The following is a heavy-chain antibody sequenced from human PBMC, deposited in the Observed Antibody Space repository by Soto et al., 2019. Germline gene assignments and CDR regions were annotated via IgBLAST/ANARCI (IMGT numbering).Heavy chain of an antibody. J-gene: IGHJ5*02. Sequence: QVQLQESGPGLVKPSGTLSLTCAVSGGSISSSNWWSWVRQPPGKGLEWIGEIYHSGSTNYNPSLRRRVTMSVDKSKNQFSLKLSSVTAADTAVYYCARLWFGEPGWFDPWGQGTLVTVSS. CDR2: IYHSGST. V-gene: IGHV4-4*02. CDR1: GGSISSSNW. D-gene: IGHD3-10*01. CDR3: ARLWFGEPGWFDP.